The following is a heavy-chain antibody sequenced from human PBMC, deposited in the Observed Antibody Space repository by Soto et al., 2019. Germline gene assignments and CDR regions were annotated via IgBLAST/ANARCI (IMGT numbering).Heavy chain of an antibody. CDR2: ISGSGGST. J-gene: IGHJ4*02. D-gene: IGHD4-17*01. CDR3: AKSYYGDYPLGS. Sequence: EVQLLESGGGLVQPGGSLRLSCAASGFTFSSYAMSWVRQAPGKGLEWVSAISGSGGSTYYADSVKGRFTISRDNSKNTLYLKINGLRAEDTAVYYWAKSYYGDYPLGSWGQGTLFPVPS. CDR1: GFTFSSYA. V-gene: IGHV3-23*01.